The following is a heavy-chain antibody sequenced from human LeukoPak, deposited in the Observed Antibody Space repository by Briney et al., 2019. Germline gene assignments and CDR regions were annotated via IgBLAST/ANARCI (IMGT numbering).Heavy chain of an antibody. Sequence: PGGSLRPSCAASGFTFSSYGMHWVRQAPGKGLEWVAVISYDGSNKYYADSVKGRFTISRDNSKNTLYLQMNSLRAEDTAVYYCAKARGFWSGYYPSKYYYYYYGMDVWGQGTTVTVSS. V-gene: IGHV3-30*18. CDR2: ISYDGSNK. CDR1: GFTFSSYG. D-gene: IGHD3-3*01. J-gene: IGHJ6*02. CDR3: AKARGFWSGYYPSKYYYYYYGMDV.